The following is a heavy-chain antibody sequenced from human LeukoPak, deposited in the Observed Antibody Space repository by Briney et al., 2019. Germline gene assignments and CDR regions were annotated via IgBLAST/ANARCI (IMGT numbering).Heavy chain of an antibody. Sequence: GGSLRLACEVSGFTFTDYWMNWVRQAPGKGPEWVASIRQDGSEKTYVDSVKGRFTISRDNTKNSLSLQLNGLRAEDTAVYYCARDGAAAGLYFDLWGQGTLVTVSS. D-gene: IGHD6-13*01. CDR1: GFTFTDYW. V-gene: IGHV3-7*01. CDR3: ARDGAAAGLYFDL. CDR2: IRQDGSEK. J-gene: IGHJ4*01.